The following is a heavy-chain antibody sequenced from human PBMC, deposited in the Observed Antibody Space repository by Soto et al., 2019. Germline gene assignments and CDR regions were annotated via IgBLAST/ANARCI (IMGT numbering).Heavy chain of an antibody. CDR3: AKEAHIVVVPAAIPWFDP. V-gene: IGHV3-30*18. J-gene: IGHJ5*02. CDR2: ISYDGSNK. Sequence: PGGSLRLSCAASGFTFSSYGMHWVRQAPGKGLEWVAVISYDGSNKYYADSVKGRFTISRDNSKNTLYLQMNSLRAEDTAVYYCAKEAHIVVVPAAIPWFDPWGQGTLVTVSS. D-gene: IGHD2-2*01. CDR1: GFTFSSYG.